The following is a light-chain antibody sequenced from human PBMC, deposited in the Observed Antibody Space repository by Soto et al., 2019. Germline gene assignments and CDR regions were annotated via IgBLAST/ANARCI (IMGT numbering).Light chain of an antibody. Sequence: DIQMTQSPSSLSASVGDRVTITCRASQSISNYLNWYQQKPGKAPKLLIYAASSMQSGVPSRFSGSGSETDFTLTISSLQPDDYATYNCQQSFSPPWTFGQGTKVEV. CDR2: AAS. J-gene: IGKJ1*01. V-gene: IGKV1-39*01. CDR3: QQSFSPPWT. CDR1: QSISNY.